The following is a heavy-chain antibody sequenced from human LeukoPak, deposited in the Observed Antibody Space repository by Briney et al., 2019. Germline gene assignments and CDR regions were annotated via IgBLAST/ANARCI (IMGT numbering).Heavy chain of an antibody. J-gene: IGHJ3*02. V-gene: IGHV3-11*04. Sequence: PGGSLRLSCAASGFTFRDYYMSWIRQAPGKGLEWVSYISSSGSTIYYADSVKGRFTISRDNAKNSLYLQMNSLRTDDTSVYFCAKYAYNWNAPDGFDMWGQGTMVIVSS. D-gene: IGHD1-1*01. CDR1: GFTFRDYY. CDR3: AKYAYNWNAPDGFDM. CDR2: ISSSGSTI.